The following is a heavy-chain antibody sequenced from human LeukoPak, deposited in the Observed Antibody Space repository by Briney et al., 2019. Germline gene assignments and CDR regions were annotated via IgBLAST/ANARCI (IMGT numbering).Heavy chain of an antibody. CDR3: AKPRSRGVIITGFDY. Sequence: QPGGSLRLSCAASGFTFSSYAMSWVRQAPGKGLEWVSAISGSGGSTYYADSVKGRFTISRDNSKNTLYLQMNSLRAEDTAVYYGAKPRSRGVIITGFDYWGQGTLVTVSS. V-gene: IGHV3-23*01. CDR1: GFTFSSYA. D-gene: IGHD3-10*01. CDR2: ISGSGGST. J-gene: IGHJ4*02.